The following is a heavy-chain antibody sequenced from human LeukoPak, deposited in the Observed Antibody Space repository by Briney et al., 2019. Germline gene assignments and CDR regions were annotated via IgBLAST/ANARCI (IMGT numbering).Heavy chain of an antibody. V-gene: IGHV1-2*02. CDR3: ARGYCTGDTCSGAWFDP. J-gene: IGHJ5*02. CDR2: INPNSGGT. D-gene: IGHD2-15*01. Sequence: ASVKVSCKSSGYTFTGYHIRWVRQAPGQGLEWMGWINPNSGGTNYAQTFQGRVTMTRDTSISTAYIELNRLRFDDTAVYYCARGYCTGDTCSGAWFDPWGRGTLVTVSS. CDR1: GYTFTGYH.